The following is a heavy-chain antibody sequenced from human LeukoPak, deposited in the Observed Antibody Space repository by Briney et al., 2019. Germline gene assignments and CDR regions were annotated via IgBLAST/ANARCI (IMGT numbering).Heavy chain of an antibody. CDR3: ARDPLGGVAQACFDY. D-gene: IGHD2-21*01. V-gene: IGHV3-30*03. Sequence: RGSLRLSCAASGFTFSRYGMHWVRQAPGKGLGWVAVISYDGSNKYYADSVKGRFTLSRDNSKNTLYLQMNRLRAEDTAVYYCARDPLGGVAQACFDYWGQGTLVTVSS. CDR2: ISYDGSNK. CDR1: GFTFSRYG. J-gene: IGHJ4*02.